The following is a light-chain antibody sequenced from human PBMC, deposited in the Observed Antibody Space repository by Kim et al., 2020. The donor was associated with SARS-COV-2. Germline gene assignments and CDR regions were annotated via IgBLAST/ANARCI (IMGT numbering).Light chain of an antibody. CDR3: AAWDDSLNGPV. CDR2: KNK. Sequence: GQRVTISCSGSRGNIGRNATNWYQQLSGTAPTLLIYKNKESPSGVPDRFACAKSGDSAALAISGLRSEDEADYYCAAWDDSLNGPVFGGGTKLTVL. CDR1: RGNIGRNA. V-gene: IGLV1-44*01. J-gene: IGLJ3*02.